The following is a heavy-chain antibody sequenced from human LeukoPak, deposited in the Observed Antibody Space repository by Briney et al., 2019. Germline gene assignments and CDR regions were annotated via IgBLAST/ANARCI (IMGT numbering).Heavy chain of an antibody. V-gene: IGHV4-34*01. Sequence: SETLSLTCAVYGGSFSGYYWSWIRQPPGKGLEWIGEINHSGSTNYNPSLKSRVTISVDTSKNQFSLKLSSVTAADTAVYYCAREGLEWDSSSWSPVSYYYYYYMDVWGKGTTVTVSS. CDR1: GGSFSGYY. CDR2: INHSGST. J-gene: IGHJ6*03. D-gene: IGHD6-13*01. CDR3: AREGLEWDSSSWSPVSYYYYYYMDV.